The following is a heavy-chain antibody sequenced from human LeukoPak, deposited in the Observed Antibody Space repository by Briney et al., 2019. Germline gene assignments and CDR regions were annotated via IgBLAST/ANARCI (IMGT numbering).Heavy chain of an antibody. J-gene: IGHJ3*02. CDR1: GGSISSSSYY. D-gene: IGHD3-10*01. Sequence: SETLSLTCTVSGGSISSSSYYWGWIRQPPGKGLEWIGSIYYSGSTYYNPSLKSRVTISVDTSKNQFSLKLSSVTAADTAVYYCARVVKWFGELLSDAFDIWGQGTMVTVSS. CDR3: ARVVKWFGELLSDAFDI. V-gene: IGHV4-39*07. CDR2: IYYSGST.